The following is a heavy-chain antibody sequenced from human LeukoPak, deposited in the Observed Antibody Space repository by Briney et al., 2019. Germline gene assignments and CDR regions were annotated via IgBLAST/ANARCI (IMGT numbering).Heavy chain of an antibody. CDR3: AKDLGIVGANFDY. V-gene: IGHV3-11*05. CDR2: ISSTSLYT. J-gene: IGHJ4*02. CDR1: GFTFSDYY. D-gene: IGHD1-26*01. Sequence: GGSLRLSCTASGFTFSDYYMSWIHQAPGKGLEWLSYISSTSLYTNYADSVKGRFTISRDNAKNSLYLQMNSLRAEDTAVYYCAKDLGIVGANFDYWGQGTLVTVSS.